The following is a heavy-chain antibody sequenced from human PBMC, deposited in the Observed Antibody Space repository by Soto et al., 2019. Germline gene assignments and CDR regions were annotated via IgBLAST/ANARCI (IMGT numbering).Heavy chain of an antibody. D-gene: IGHD5-12*01. Sequence: SETLSLTCAVSGGSISSGGYSWSWIRQPPGKGLEWIGYIYHSGSTYYNPSLKSRVTISVDRSKNQFSLKLSSVTAADTAVYYCAREGDGYITNWGQGTLVTVSS. CDR3: AREGDGYITN. J-gene: IGHJ4*02. CDR1: GGSISSGGYS. CDR2: IYHSGST. V-gene: IGHV4-30-2*01.